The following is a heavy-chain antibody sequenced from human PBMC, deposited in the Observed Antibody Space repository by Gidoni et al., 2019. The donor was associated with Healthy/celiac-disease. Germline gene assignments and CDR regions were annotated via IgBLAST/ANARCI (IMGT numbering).Heavy chain of an antibody. CDR1: GYTFTSYA. CDR2: INAGNGNT. CDR3: ARDHYDSDFDY. Sequence: QVQLVQSGAEVKKPGASVTVSCKASGYTFTSYAMHWVRQAPGQRLEWMGWINAGNGNTKYSQKFQGRVTITRDTSASTAYMELSSLRSEDTAVYYCARDHYDSDFDYWGQGTLVTVSS. V-gene: IGHV1-3*01. J-gene: IGHJ4*02. D-gene: IGHD3-22*01.